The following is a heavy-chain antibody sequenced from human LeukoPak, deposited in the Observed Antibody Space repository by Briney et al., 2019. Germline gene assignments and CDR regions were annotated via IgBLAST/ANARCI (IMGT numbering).Heavy chain of an antibody. D-gene: IGHD2-2*01. CDR3: ARDIVVVPAASYYYYGMDV. J-gene: IGHJ6*02. CDR1: GFTFSSYS. V-gene: IGHV3-30-3*01. CDR2: ISDDGSNK. Sequence: PGGSLRLSCAASGFTFSSYSMHWVRQAPGKGLQWVTVISDDGSNKDYADSVKGRFTISRDNSKKTLYLHLSSLTTEDTAVYYCARDIVVVPAASYYYYGMDVWGQGTTVTVSS.